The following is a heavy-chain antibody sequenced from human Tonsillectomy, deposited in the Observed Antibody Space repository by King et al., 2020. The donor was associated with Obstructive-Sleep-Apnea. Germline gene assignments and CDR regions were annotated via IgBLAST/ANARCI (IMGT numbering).Heavy chain of an antibody. CDR2: INHSGST. J-gene: IGHJ3*02. Sequence: VQLQQWGAGLLKPSETLSLTCAVYGGSFSGHYWGWIRQPPGKGLQWIGEINHSGSTNYNPSLKSRVVISVDTSRNQLSLKLSSVTAADTAVYYCARRSSNWDAFDIWGKGKMVTVSS. V-gene: IGHV4-34*01. CDR1: GGSFSGHY. CDR3: ARRSSNWDAFDI. D-gene: IGHD6-13*01.